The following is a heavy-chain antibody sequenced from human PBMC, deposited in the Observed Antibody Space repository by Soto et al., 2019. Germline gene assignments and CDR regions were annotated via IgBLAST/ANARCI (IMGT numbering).Heavy chain of an antibody. D-gene: IGHD6-6*01. CDR2: INPNSGGT. J-gene: IGHJ6*02. Sequence: ASVKVSCKASGYTFTGYDMHWVRQAPGQGLEWMGWINPNSGGTNYAQKFQGWVTMTRDTSISTAYMELSRLRSDDTAVYYCARDLSIAALVYYGMDVWGQGTTVTVSS. CDR1: GYTFTGYD. V-gene: IGHV1-2*04. CDR3: ARDLSIAALVYYGMDV.